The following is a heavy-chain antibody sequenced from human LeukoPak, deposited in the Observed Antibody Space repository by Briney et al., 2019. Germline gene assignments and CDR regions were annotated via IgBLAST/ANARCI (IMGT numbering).Heavy chain of an antibody. D-gene: IGHD3-22*01. CDR1: GFTFSSYA. CDR3: ARPDRDYYYDSSGYPPYFDY. Sequence: GSLRLSCAASGFTFSSYAMHWVRQAPGKGLEWVAVISYDGSNKYYADSVKGRFTISRDNSKNTLYLQMNSLRAEDTAVYYCARPDRDYYYDSSGYPPYFDYWGQGTLVTVSS. CDR2: ISYDGSNK. V-gene: IGHV3-30-3*01. J-gene: IGHJ4*02.